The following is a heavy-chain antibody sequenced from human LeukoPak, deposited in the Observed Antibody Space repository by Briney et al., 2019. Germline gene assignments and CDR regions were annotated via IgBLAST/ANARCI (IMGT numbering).Heavy chain of an antibody. CDR1: GYSFTSYW. J-gene: IGHJ4*02. Sequence: GESLKISCKGSGYSFTSYWIGWVRQMPGKGLEWMGIIYPGDSDTRYSPSFQGQVTISADKSISTAYLQWSSLKASDTAMYYCARVPYGAVASPNFDYWGQGTLVTVSS. V-gene: IGHV5-51*01. CDR2: IYPGDSDT. D-gene: IGHD6-19*01. CDR3: ARVPYGAVASPNFDY.